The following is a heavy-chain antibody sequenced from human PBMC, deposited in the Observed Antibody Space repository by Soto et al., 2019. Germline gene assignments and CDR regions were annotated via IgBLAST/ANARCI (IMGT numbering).Heavy chain of an antibody. J-gene: IGHJ4*02. V-gene: IGHV3-33*01. D-gene: IGHD5-18*01. CDR2: IRYDGSNK. Sequence: QVQLVKSGGGVVQPGRSLRLSCAASGLSFSSYGMHWVRQAPGKGLEWVAGIRYDGSNKYYVDSVKGRFIISRDNSKHTLSLQMNRLRAEDTAVYFCASGRYGFDLWGQGTLVTVSS. CDR3: ASGRYGFDL. CDR1: GLSFSSYG.